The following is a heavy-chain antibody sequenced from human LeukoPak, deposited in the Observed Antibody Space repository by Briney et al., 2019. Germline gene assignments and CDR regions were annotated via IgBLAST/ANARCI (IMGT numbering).Heavy chain of an antibody. Sequence: GSLRLSCAASGFTFSSYAMSWVRQAPGKGLEWVSAISGSGGSTYYADSVKGRFTISRDNSKNTLYLQMNSLRAEDTAVYYCAKDCSSTSCYGYWGQGTLVTVSS. D-gene: IGHD2-2*01. CDR2: ISGSGGST. V-gene: IGHV3-23*01. CDR3: AKDCSSTSCYGY. CDR1: GFTFSSYA. J-gene: IGHJ4*02.